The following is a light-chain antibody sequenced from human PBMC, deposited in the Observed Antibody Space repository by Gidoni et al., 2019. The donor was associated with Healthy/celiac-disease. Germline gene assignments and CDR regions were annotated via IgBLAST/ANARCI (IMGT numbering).Light chain of an antibody. CDR3: CSYAGSSWV. Sequence: QSALTQPRSVSGSPGQSVTISCTGTSSEVGGCNYVSWYQQHPGKAPKLMIYDVSKRPSGGPDRFSGSKSGNTASLTISGLQAEDEADYYCCSYAGSSWVFGGGTKLTVL. CDR2: DVS. CDR1: SSEVGGCNY. V-gene: IGLV2-11*01. J-gene: IGLJ3*02.